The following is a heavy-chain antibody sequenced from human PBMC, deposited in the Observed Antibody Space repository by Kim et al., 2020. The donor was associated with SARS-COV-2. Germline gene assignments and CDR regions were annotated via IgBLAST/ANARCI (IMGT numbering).Heavy chain of an antibody. D-gene: IGHD6-13*01. J-gene: IGHJ4*02. V-gene: IGHV1-3*01. Sequence: QGRVTITRDTSASTAYMELSSLRSEDTAVYYCARNPGGVAAAGTIDYFDYWGQGTLVTVSS. CDR3: ARNPGGVAAAGTIDYFDY.